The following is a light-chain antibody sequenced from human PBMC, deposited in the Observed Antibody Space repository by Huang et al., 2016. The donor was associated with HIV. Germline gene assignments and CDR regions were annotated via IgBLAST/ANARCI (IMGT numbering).Light chain of an antibody. CDR1: QTLVHLDGNTY. CDR2: KIS. J-gene: IGKJ1*01. V-gene: IGKV2-30*02. Sequence: VVLTQSPVSLPVTLGQPASISCRVSQTLVHLDGNTYLNCLHQRPGQSPRRLIYKISQRDFGVPDRFIGSGSGTNFTLKINSVEAEDVGLYYCMQGTYWPWTFGQGTKVEIK. CDR3: MQGTYWPWT.